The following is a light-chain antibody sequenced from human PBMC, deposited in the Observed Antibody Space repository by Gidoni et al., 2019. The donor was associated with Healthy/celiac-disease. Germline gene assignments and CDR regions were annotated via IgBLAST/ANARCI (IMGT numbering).Light chain of an antibody. CDR3: QQSYSTLYT. V-gene: IGKV1-39*01. J-gene: IGKJ2*01. Sequence: DSQITRSPSSLSASVGDRVTITCRASQSISSYLNWYQQKPGKAPKLLIYAASSLESGVPARFSGSGSGTDFTLTISSLQPEDFATYYCQQSYSTLYTFGQGTKLEIK. CDR2: AAS. CDR1: QSISSY.